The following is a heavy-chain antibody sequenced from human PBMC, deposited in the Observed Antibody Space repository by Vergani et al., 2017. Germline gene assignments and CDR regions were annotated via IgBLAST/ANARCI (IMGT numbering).Heavy chain of an antibody. CDR3: ARDPKAVALDY. Sequence: VQLVESGGGVVQPGTSLRLSCAASGFTFSSYWMSWVRQAPGKGLEWVANIKQDGSEKYYVDSVKVRFTISRDNAKNSLYLQMNSLRAEDTAVYYCARDPKAVALDYWGQGTLVTVSS. CDR1: GFTFSSYW. V-gene: IGHV3-7*01. D-gene: IGHD6-19*01. J-gene: IGHJ4*02. CDR2: IKQDGSEK.